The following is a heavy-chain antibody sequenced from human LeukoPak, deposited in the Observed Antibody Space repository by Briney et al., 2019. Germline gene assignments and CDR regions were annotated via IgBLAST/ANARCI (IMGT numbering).Heavy chain of an antibody. CDR3: ATDGGDYPDRFDP. Sequence: GGSLRLSCAASGFIFSNNWMSWVRQAPGKGLEWVASIKQDGSEKYYVDSVKGRFTISRDNAKNSLSLQMNGLRVEDTALYYCATDGGDYPDRFDPWGQGTLVTVSS. J-gene: IGHJ5*02. D-gene: IGHD3-16*01. CDR1: GFIFSNNW. CDR2: IKQDGSEK. V-gene: IGHV3-7*04.